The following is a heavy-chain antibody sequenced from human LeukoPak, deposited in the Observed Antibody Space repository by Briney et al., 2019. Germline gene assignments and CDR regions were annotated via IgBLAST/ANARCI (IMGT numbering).Heavy chain of an antibody. Sequence: SETLSLACTVSGGSVSSASYYWSWIRQPPGKGLEWIGYVYYSGTTNYNPSLKSRVTISGDTSKNQFSLKLSPVTAADSAVYYCARNYDSSGYYYVGYWGQGTLVTVSS. CDR2: VYYSGTT. CDR1: GGSVSSASYY. V-gene: IGHV4-61*01. CDR3: ARNYDSSGYYYVGY. J-gene: IGHJ4*02. D-gene: IGHD3-22*01.